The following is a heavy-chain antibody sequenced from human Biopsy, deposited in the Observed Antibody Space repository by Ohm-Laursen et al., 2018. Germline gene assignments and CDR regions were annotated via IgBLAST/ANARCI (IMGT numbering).Heavy chain of an antibody. V-gene: IGHV4-59*01. CDR3: ALGGGSYVNFDY. CDR1: GGSISNYF. Sequence: SETLSLTCAVSGGSISNYFWTWIRQPPGKGLEWIGYFRFEDRTSYNSSLKSRVTISADTSKNQSSLRLSSVTAADTAVYYCALGGGSYVNFDYWGQGTLVTVSS. J-gene: IGHJ4*02. CDR2: FRFEDRT. D-gene: IGHD1-26*01.